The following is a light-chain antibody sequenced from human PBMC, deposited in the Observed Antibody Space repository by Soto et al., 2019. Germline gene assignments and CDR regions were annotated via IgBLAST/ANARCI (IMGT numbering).Light chain of an antibody. J-gene: IGKJ1*01. V-gene: IGKV1-39*01. CDR3: LQDHDDSWT. Sequence: DIQMTPSPSSLSASVVDRVTITCRASQRISNYLNWYQQKPGEAPKLLISAASTLQIGVPSRFGGSGSGTEFTLTVSSLQPEDFATYYCLQDHDDSWTFGQGTKVDIK. CDR2: AAS. CDR1: QRISNY.